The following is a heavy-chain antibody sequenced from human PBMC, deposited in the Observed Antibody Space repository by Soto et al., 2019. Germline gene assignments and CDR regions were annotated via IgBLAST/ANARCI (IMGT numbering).Heavy chain of an antibody. CDR3: ARHLTTVVTDY. J-gene: IGHJ4*02. V-gene: IGHV4-39*01. D-gene: IGHD4-17*01. CDR1: GGSIGSSSYY. CDR2: IYYSGST. Sequence: SETLSLTCTVSGGSIGSSSYYWAWFRQPPGKGLEWIGSIYYSGSTYYNPSLKSRVTISVDTSKNQFSLKLSSVTAADTAVYYCARHLTTVVTDYWGQGTLVTVSS.